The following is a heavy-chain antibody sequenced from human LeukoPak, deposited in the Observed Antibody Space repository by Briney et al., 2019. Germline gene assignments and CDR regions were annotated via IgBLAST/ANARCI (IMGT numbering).Heavy chain of an antibody. Sequence: PSETLSLTCTVSGGSISSYYWSWIRQAPGKGLVWIGYIYYSGTTNYNPSLKSRVTISVDTSKNQFSLKLTSVTAADTAVYFCARVVAVAGRFFDYWGQGTLVTVSS. CDR1: GGSISSYY. V-gene: IGHV4-59*01. D-gene: IGHD6-19*01. CDR3: ARVVAVAGRFFDY. J-gene: IGHJ4*02. CDR2: IYYSGTT.